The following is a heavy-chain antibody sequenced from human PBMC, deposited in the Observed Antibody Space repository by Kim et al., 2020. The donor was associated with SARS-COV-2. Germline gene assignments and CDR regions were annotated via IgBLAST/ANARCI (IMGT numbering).Heavy chain of an antibody. J-gene: IGHJ6*02. CDR1: GFTFSTSW. D-gene: IGHD3-10*01. V-gene: IGHV3-74*01. Sequence: GGSLRLSCTVSGFTFSTSWMHWVRQVPGRGLVWISLINTDGSGTHYAYPVKGRFTISIDNAKNKLYVQMNSLSAEATDIYYCSTSRAGLDVWGHGTTLTVSS. CDR2: INTDGSGT. CDR3: STSRAGLDV.